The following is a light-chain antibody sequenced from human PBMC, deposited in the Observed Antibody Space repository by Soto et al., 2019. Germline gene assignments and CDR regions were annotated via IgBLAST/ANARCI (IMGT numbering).Light chain of an antibody. CDR3: QQYDTSPIT. CDR1: QSVSSDF. V-gene: IGKV3-20*01. CDR2: GAS. J-gene: IGKJ5*01. Sequence: EIVLTQSPGILSLSPGERATLSCRASQSVSSDFLAWYQQKPGQAPRLLIYGASTRATDIPDRFSGSGSETDFSLTISRLEPEDVALYYCQQYDTSPITFGQGTRLQIK.